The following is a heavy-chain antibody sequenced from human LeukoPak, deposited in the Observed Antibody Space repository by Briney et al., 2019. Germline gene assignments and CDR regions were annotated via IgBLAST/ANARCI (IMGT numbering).Heavy chain of an antibody. Sequence: SETLSLTCTVSGGSISSSSYYWGWIRQPPGKGLEWIGSIYYSGCTYYNPSLKSRVTISVDTSKNQFSLKLSSVTAADTAVYYCARLRSYGYDSWFDPWGQGTLVTVSS. CDR2: IYYSGCT. D-gene: IGHD5-18*01. CDR1: GGSISSSSYY. J-gene: IGHJ5*02. V-gene: IGHV4-39*01. CDR3: ARLRSYGYDSWFDP.